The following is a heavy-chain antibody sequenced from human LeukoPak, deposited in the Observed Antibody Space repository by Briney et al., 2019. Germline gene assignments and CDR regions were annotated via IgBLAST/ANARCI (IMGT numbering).Heavy chain of an antibody. D-gene: IGHD1-7*01. CDR3: AKAERTGTPYYYGMDV. J-gene: IGHJ6*02. Sequence: GGSLRLSCAASGFTFSSYAMSWVRQAPGRGLEWVSAISGSGGSTYYADSVKGRFTISRDNSKNTLYLQMNSLRAEDTAVYYCAKAERTGTPYYYGMDVWGQGTTVTVSS. CDR2: ISGSGGST. V-gene: IGHV3-23*01. CDR1: GFTFSSYA.